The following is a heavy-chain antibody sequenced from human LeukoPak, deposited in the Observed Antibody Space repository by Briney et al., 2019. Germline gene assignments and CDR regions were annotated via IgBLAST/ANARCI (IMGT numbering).Heavy chain of an antibody. D-gene: IGHD6-19*01. CDR3: ARDRPYTGGWRGFDY. Sequence: ASVKVSCNASGGTFSRYAISWVRQAPGQGLEWMGGIIPMFGIANYPQKFQGRVTITADESTSTAYMELSSLRSEDTAVYYCARDRPYTGGWRGFDYWGQGTLVTVSS. V-gene: IGHV1-69*13. J-gene: IGHJ4*02. CDR1: GGTFSRYA. CDR2: IIPMFGIA.